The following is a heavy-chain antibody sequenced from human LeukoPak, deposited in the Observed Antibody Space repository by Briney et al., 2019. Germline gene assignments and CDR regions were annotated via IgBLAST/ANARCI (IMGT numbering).Heavy chain of an antibody. Sequence: GGSLRLSCAASGFTFSSYAMSWVRQAPGKGLEWVSSISSSSSYIYYADSVKGRFTISRDNAKNSLYLQMNSLRAEDTAVYYCARDRSGDCSSTSCSAYYYYMDVWGKGTTVTVSS. D-gene: IGHD2-2*01. CDR1: GFTFSSYA. V-gene: IGHV3-21*01. CDR3: ARDRSGDCSSTSCSAYYYYMDV. CDR2: ISSSSSYI. J-gene: IGHJ6*03.